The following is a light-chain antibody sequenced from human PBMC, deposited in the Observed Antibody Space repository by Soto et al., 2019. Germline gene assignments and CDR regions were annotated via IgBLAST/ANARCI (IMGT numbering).Light chain of an antibody. Sequence: EIVLTQSPGTLSLSPGERATLSYRASQSVTSSYLAWYQQKPGQAPRLLIYGASIRATGIPDRFSGSGSGTDFTLTISRLEPEDFAVYYCQQYGSSPFTFGGGTKVEVK. V-gene: IGKV3-20*01. J-gene: IGKJ4*01. CDR3: QQYGSSPFT. CDR2: GAS. CDR1: QSVTSSY.